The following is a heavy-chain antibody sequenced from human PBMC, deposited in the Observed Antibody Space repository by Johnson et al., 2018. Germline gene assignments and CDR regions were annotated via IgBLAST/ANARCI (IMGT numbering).Heavy chain of an antibody. CDR1: GFTFSSYS. J-gene: IGHJ6*02. CDR3: ARDLLVPAAGSYYYDGMDV. Sequence: VQLVESGGGLVKPGGSLRLSCAASGFTFSSYSMNWVRQAPGKGLEWVSYISSSSSTIYYADSVKGRFTISRDNAKNSLYLQMNRLRDEYTAVYYCARDLLVPAAGSYYYDGMDVWGQGTTVTVSS. V-gene: IGHV3-48*02. D-gene: IGHD6-13*01. CDR2: ISSSSSTI.